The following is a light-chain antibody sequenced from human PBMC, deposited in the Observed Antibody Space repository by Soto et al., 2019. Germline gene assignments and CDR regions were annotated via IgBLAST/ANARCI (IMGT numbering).Light chain of an antibody. CDR3: QQRSNWPWT. CDR2: DAS. CDR1: QSVSSY. Sequence: EIVLTQSPATLSLSPGERATLSCRASQSVSSYLAWYQQKPGQAPRLFIYDASNRATGIPARFSGSGSGTDFTLIISRLEPEDFAVYYCQQRSNWPWTFGQGTKVDIK. J-gene: IGKJ1*01. V-gene: IGKV3-11*01.